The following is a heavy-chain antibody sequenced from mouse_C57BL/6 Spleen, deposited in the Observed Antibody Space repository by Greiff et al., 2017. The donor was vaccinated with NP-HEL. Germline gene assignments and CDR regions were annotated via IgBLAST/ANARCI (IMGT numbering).Heavy chain of an antibody. D-gene: IGHD2-4*01. V-gene: IGHV1-15*01. CDR1: GYTFTDYE. Sequence: VQLQQSGAELVRPGASVTLSCKASGYTFTDYEMHWVKQTPVHGLDWIGAIDPETGGTAYNQKFKGKAILTADKSSSTAYMELRSLTSKDSAVYYCTRGGDYDRVCDFDYWGQGTTLTVSS. J-gene: IGHJ2*01. CDR2: IDPETGGT. CDR3: TRGGDYDRVCDFDY.